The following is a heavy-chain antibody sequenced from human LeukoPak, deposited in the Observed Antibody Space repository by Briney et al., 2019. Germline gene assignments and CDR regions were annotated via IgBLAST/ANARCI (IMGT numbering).Heavy chain of an antibody. D-gene: IGHD3-3*01. V-gene: IGHV3-21*01. Sequence: GGSLRLSCAASGFTFSNYAMHWVRQAPGKGLEWVSSICSSGTYLYYADSVKGRFTISRDNAKDSLYLQMNSLRVEDTAVYFCARGLFGVINPTDYWGQGTLVTVSS. CDR3: ARGLFGVINPTDY. CDR1: GFTFSNYA. J-gene: IGHJ4*02. CDR2: ICSSGTYL.